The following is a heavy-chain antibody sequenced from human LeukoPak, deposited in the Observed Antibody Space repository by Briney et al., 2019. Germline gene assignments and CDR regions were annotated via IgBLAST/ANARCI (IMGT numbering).Heavy chain of an antibody. CDR1: GYTFTSYG. CDR3: ARVMVGRFLEWLFLDAFDI. V-gene: IGHV1-18*01. J-gene: IGHJ3*02. CDR2: ISAYNGNT. Sequence: ASVKVSCKASGYTFTSYGIIWVRQAPGQGLEWMGWISAYNGNTNYAQKLQGRVTMTTDTSTSTAYMELRSLRSDDTAVYYCARVMVGRFLEWLFLDAFDIWGQGTMVTVSS. D-gene: IGHD3-3*01.